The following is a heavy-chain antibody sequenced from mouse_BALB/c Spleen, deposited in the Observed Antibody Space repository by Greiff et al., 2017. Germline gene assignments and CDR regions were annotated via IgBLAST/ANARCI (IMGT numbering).Heavy chain of an antibody. D-gene: IGHD2-12*01. J-gene: IGHJ4*01. CDR3: ARDYDVDYYAMDY. CDR1: GFTFSSYG. V-gene: IGHV5-6-3*01. Sequence: EVQVVESGGGLVQPGGSLKLSCAASGFTFSSYGMSWVRQTPDKRLELVATINSNGGSTYYPDSVKGRFTISRDNAKNTLYLQMSSLKSEDTAMYYCARDYDVDYYAMDYWGQGTSVTVSS. CDR2: INSNGGST.